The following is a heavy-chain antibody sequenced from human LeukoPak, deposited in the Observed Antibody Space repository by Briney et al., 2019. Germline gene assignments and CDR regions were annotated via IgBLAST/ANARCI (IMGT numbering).Heavy chain of an antibody. J-gene: IGHJ4*02. Sequence: SETLSLTCTVSGGSISSGSYYWSWIRQPTGKGLEWIGRIYTSGSTNYNPSLKSRVTISVDTSKNQFSLKLSSVTAADTAVYYCARERQQLVRYFDYWGQGTLVTVSS. CDR2: IYTSGST. D-gene: IGHD6-13*01. CDR3: ARERQQLVRYFDY. CDR1: GGSISSGSYY. V-gene: IGHV4-61*02.